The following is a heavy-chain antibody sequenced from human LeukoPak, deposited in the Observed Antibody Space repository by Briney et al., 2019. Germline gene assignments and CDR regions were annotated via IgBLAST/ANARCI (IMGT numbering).Heavy chain of an antibody. J-gene: IGHJ4*02. Sequence: KPSETLSLTCTVSGGSIRDNYWSWIRQPPGKGREWIGYAYYSGHTNYNSSLKSRVTMSLDTSKSQFSLRLSSVTAADTAVYFCARHPFATPFDYWGPGTLVTVSS. D-gene: IGHD2-15*01. V-gene: IGHV4-59*08. CDR1: GGSIRDNY. CDR3: ARHPFATPFDY. CDR2: AYYSGHT.